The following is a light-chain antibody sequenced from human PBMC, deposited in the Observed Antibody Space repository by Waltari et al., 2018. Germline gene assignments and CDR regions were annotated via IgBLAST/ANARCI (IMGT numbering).Light chain of an antibody. J-gene: IGKJ1*01. CDR1: QSVLYSSNNKNY. CDR2: WAS. Sequence: IVMTQSPNSLAVSLGERATIHCKSSQSVLYSSNNKNYLAWYQQKPGQPPKLLIYWASTRESGVPDRFSGSRSGTDFTLTISSLQAEDVAVYYCQQYYGTPLWTFGQGTKVEIK. CDR3: QQYYGTPLWT. V-gene: IGKV4-1*01.